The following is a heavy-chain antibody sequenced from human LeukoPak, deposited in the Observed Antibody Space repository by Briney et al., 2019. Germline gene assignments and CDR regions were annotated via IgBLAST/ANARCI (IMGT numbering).Heavy chain of an antibody. Sequence: SETLSLTCTVSRCPTSSYYWSWIRQPPGKGLEWIGFIYDSGSTYYNPSLKSRVTISVDTSKKQFSLKLSSVTAADTAMYYCALYSSSSDYWGQGTLVTVSS. D-gene: IGHD6-6*01. J-gene: IGHJ4*02. V-gene: IGHV4-59*01. CDR3: ALYSSSSDY. CDR1: RCPTSSYY. CDR2: IYDSGST.